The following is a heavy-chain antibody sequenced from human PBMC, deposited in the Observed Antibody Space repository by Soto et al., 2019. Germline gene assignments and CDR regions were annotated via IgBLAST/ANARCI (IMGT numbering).Heavy chain of an antibody. CDR1: GFTFSSYA. CDR3: ARPQGIGNYRYGMDV. Sequence: PGGSLRLSCAASGFTFSSYAMHWVLQAPGKGLEYVSAISSNGGSTYYANSVKGRFTISRDNSKNTLYLQMGSLRAEDMAVYYCARPQGIGNYRYGMDVWGQGTTVTVSS. J-gene: IGHJ6*02. D-gene: IGHD4-4*01. CDR2: ISSNGGST. V-gene: IGHV3-64*01.